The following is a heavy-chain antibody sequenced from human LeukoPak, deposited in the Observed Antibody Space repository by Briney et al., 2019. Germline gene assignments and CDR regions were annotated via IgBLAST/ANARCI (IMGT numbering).Heavy chain of an antibody. Sequence: WGSLRLSCAASGFTFSSYAMFWVRQAPGMGLEYVSPITTNGRNTFYANSVKGRFTISRDNSKNTLYLQMGSLRAEDMAVYYCARDVGSGSKAFDIWGQGTMVTVSS. CDR2: ITTNGRNT. V-gene: IGHV3-64*01. D-gene: IGHD3-10*01. J-gene: IGHJ3*02. CDR3: ARDVGSGSKAFDI. CDR1: GFTFSSYA.